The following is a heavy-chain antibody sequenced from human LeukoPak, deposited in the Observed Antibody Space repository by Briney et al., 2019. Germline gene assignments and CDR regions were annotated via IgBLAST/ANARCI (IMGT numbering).Heavy chain of an antibody. J-gene: IGHJ6*03. Sequence: ASVKVSCKASGYTFTGYYMHWVRQAPGQGLEWMGWINPNSGGTNYAQKFQGRVTMTRDTSISTAYMELSRLRSDDTAVYYCARDSYDLYYYMDVWGKGTTVTVSS. CDR2: INPNSGGT. CDR3: ARDSYDLYYYMDV. V-gene: IGHV1-2*02. D-gene: IGHD5-12*01. CDR1: GYTFTGYY.